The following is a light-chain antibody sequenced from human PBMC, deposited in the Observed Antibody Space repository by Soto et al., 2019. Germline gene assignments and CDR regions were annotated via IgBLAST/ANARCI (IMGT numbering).Light chain of an antibody. CDR3: QQYQNLWT. Sequence: IEMTQSPATLSVSPGERATLSCRASQSVSSNLAWYQQRPGQAPRLLIYGASTRDTGIPARFIGSGSGTEFTLTISGLTPEDFAPYDCQQYQNLWTFCQGTKVDIK. CDR2: GAS. J-gene: IGKJ1*01. V-gene: IGKV3-15*01. CDR1: QSVSSN.